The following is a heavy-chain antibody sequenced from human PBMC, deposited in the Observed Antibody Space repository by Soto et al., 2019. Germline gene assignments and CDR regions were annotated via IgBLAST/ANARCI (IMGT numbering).Heavy chain of an antibody. CDR1: GFKVMRYW. CDR2: IKEDGSEI. V-gene: IGHV3-7*01. D-gene: IGHD3-16*01. Sequence: GSLRHLCEVSGFKVMRYWKSWVRQDPGKGLEWVASIKEDGSEIYYLHSVRGRFSISRDSAGNALHLTMNYLSAEDTGLYFCARDIGFDYVNWGQGTLVTVSS. J-gene: IGHJ4*02. CDR3: ARDIGFDYVN.